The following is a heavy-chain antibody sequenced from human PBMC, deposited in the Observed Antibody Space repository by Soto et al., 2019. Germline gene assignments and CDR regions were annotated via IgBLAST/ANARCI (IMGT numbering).Heavy chain of an antibody. CDR3: AKVSVSYSSRWYFDD. J-gene: IGHJ4*02. CDR1: GFTFSSYG. Sequence: QVQLVESGGGVVQPGRSLRLSCAASGFTFSSYGMHWVRQAPGKGLEWVAVISYEGSNKYYADSVKGRFTISRDNSKNTMYLQLNSLRAEDTAVYYCAKVSVSYSSRWYFDDWGQGPLVTVSS. V-gene: IGHV3-30*18. CDR2: ISYEGSNK. D-gene: IGHD6-13*01.